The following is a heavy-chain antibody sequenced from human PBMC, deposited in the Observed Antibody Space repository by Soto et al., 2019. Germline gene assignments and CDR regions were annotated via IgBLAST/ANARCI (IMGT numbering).Heavy chain of an antibody. CDR3: ASAGGLGAVAADY. D-gene: IGHD6-19*01. CDR2: IYHSGST. V-gene: IGHV4-30-2*01. J-gene: IGHJ4*02. CDR1: GGSISSGGYS. Sequence: QLQLQESGSGLVKPSQTLSLTCAVSGGSISSGGYSWSWIRQPPGKGLEWIGYIYHSGSTYYNPSRNSRVTISVDGSKTQFSLKLSSVTAADTAVYYCASAGGLGAVAADYWGQGTLVTVSS.